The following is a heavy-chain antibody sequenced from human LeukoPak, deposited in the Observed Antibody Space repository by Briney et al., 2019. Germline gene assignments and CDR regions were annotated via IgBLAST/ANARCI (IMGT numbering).Heavy chain of an antibody. D-gene: IGHD3-10*01. V-gene: IGHV3-7*03. CDR1: GFTFSSYW. CDR3: ASTWFGYYYCYYGMDV. Sequence: GGSLRLSCAASGFTFSSYWMSWVRQAPGKGLEWVANIKQDGSEKYYVDSVKGRFTISRDNAKNSLYLQMNSLRAEDTAVYYCASTWFGYYYCYYGMDVWGQGTTVTVSS. J-gene: IGHJ6*02. CDR2: IKQDGSEK.